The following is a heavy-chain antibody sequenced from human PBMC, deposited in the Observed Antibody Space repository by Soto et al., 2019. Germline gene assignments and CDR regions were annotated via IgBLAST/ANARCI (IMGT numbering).Heavy chain of an antibody. CDR1: GFPFSSYV. Sequence: PRGSLRLSCAASGFPFSSYVMSWVRQAPGKGLEWVSGISGGGSNTFYADSVKGRFTISRDNSKNTLLLQMNSLGAEDTAVYYCAKDSNKYSSSLRGRYFDYWGQGIGVTVSS. D-gene: IGHD4-4*01. CDR3: AKDSNKYSSSLRGRYFDY. V-gene: IGHV3-23*01. J-gene: IGHJ4*02. CDR2: ISGGGSNT.